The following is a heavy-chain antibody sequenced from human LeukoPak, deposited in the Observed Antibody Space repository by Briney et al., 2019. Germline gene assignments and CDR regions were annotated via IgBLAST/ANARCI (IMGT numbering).Heavy chain of an antibody. CDR1: GFTFSTYG. Sequence: GGTLRLSCVASGFTFSTYGMSWIRQAPGKGLEWVSYISSSGSTIYYADSVKGRFTISRDNAKNSLYLQMNSLRAEDTAVYYCARDGYSSGWEPYYYMDVWGKGTTVTVSS. D-gene: IGHD6-19*01. V-gene: IGHV3-11*04. J-gene: IGHJ6*03. CDR2: ISSSGSTI. CDR3: ARDGYSSGWEPYYYMDV.